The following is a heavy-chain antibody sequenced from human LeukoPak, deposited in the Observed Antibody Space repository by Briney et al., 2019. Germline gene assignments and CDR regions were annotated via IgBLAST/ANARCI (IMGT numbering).Heavy chain of an antibody. CDR2: ISYDGNSQ. V-gene: IGHV3-30*03. D-gene: IGHD1-26*01. CDR1: GFTFSTYA. Sequence: GGSLRLSCAASGFTFSTYAIHWVRQAPGRGLEWVAAISYDGNSQHYGAPVKGRFTISRDNSQNTLYLQMNSLRAEDTAVYYCARSRRRELLGAYFDYWGQGTLVTASS. J-gene: IGHJ4*02. CDR3: ARSRRRELLGAYFDY.